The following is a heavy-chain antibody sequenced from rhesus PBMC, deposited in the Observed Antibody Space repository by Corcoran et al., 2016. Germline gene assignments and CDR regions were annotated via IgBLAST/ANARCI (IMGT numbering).Heavy chain of an antibody. Sequence: QVQLQESGPGLVQPLETLSLTCAVSGGSISSNYWSWIRQPPGNGMEWIGYIYGSGSRTNYNPSLKSRVTLSVDTSKNQFSLKLSSVTAADTAVYYCARETWGYGLDSWGQGVVVTVSS. CDR1: GGSISSNY. CDR3: ARETWGYGLDS. J-gene: IGHJ6*01. D-gene: IGHD1-38*01. CDR2: IYGSGSRT. V-gene: IGHV4S11*01.